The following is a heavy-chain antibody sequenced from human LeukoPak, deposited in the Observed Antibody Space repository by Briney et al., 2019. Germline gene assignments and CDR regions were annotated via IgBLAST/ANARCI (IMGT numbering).Heavy chain of an antibody. D-gene: IGHD6-13*01. J-gene: IGHJ4*02. V-gene: IGHV4-39*07. CDR1: GGSISSSSYY. CDR3: ARVDRVNLSIAAAGLLPVFDY. CDR2: IYYSGST. Sequence: SETLSLTCTVSGGSISSSSYYWGWIRQPPGKGLEWIGSIYYSGSTYYNPSLKSRVTISVDTSKNQFSLKLSSVTAADTAVYYCARVDRVNLSIAAAGLLPVFDYWGQGTLVTVSS.